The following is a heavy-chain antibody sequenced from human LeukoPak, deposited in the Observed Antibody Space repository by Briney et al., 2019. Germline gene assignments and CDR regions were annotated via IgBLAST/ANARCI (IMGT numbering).Heavy chain of an antibody. V-gene: IGHV3-66*01. CDR3: ARDGIDSSSGISYYYYMDV. J-gene: IGHJ6*03. D-gene: IGHD3-22*01. CDR1: GFTVSNNY. Sequence: GGSLRLSCAASGFTVSNNYMSWVRQAPGKGLEWVSLIYSHGGTNYADSVKGRFTISRDSSKNTLYLQMNSLRAEDTAVYYCARDGIDSSSGISYYYYMDVWGKGTTVTISS. CDR2: IYSHGGT.